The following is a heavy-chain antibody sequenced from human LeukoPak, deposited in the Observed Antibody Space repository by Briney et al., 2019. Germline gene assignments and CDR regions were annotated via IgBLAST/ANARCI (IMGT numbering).Heavy chain of an antibody. J-gene: IGHJ6*03. D-gene: IGHD5-18*01. V-gene: IGHV4-59*01. Sequence: SETLSLTCTVSGGSISSYYWSWIRQPPGKGLEWVGYIYYSGSTNYNPSLKSRVTISVDTSKNQFSLKLSSVTAADTAVYYCARTTEGGYTYDYFYYYYMDVWGKGTTVTISS. CDR3: ARTTEGGYTYDYFYYYYMDV. CDR1: GGSISSYY. CDR2: IYYSGST.